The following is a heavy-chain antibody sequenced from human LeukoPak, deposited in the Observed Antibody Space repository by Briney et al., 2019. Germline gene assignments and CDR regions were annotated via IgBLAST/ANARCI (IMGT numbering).Heavy chain of an antibody. CDR3: ARAGRSDYILNSYYYYYYYMDV. J-gene: IGHJ6*03. Sequence: PSETLSLTCTVSGGSISSSSYYWGWIRQPAGKGLEWIGRIYTSGSTNYNPSLKSRVTISVDTSKNQFSLKLSSVTAADTAVYYCARAGRSDYILNSYYYYYYYMDVWGKGTTVTVSS. CDR2: IYTSGST. D-gene: IGHD4-11*01. V-gene: IGHV4-61*02. CDR1: GGSISSSSYY.